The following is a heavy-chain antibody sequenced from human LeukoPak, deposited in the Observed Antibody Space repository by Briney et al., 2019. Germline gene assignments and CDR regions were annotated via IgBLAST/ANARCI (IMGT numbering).Heavy chain of an antibody. D-gene: IGHD2-2*01. CDR1: GGSISSGGYY. V-gene: IGHV4-39*07. CDR3: ARGGGRGVVVVPAANGNYFDY. J-gene: IGHJ4*02. CDR2: IYYSGST. Sequence: PSETLSLTCTVSGGSISSGGYYWSWIRQHPGKGLEWIGSIYYSGSTNYNPSLKSRVTISVDTSKNQFSLKLSSVAAADTAVYYCARGGGRGVVVVPAANGNYFDYWGQGTLVTVSS.